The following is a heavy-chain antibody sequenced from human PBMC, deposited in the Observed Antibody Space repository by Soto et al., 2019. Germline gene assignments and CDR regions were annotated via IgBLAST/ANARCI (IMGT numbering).Heavy chain of an antibody. CDR1: GYTFTASG. V-gene: IGHV1-18*01. CDR2: TSIYNGHT. J-gene: IGHJ4*02. Sequence: QVQLVKSGPEVQKPGASLKVPCQAPGYTFTASGTSGVRQAPGQGLEWMGWTSIYNGHTEYSPQFLGRVVMTTDTSADTAYLELKSLRPDDAALYYCARLDDYGASDQYHFDQWGQGTLVTVSP. CDR3: ARLDDYGASDQYHFDQ. D-gene: IGHD4-17*01.